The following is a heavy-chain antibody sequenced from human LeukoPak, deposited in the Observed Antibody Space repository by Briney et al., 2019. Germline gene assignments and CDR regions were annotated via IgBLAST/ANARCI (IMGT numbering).Heavy chain of an antibody. CDR3: ARGGLRYRLTYFDY. CDR1: GFTFSSYA. V-gene: IGHV3-30-3*01. D-gene: IGHD5/OR15-5a*01. Sequence: GGSLRLSCAAAGFTFSSYAMHWVRQAPGKGLEWVAVISYDGSNKYYAHSVKGRFTISRDNSKNTLYLQMNSLRAEDTAVYYCARGGLRYRLTYFDYWGQGTLVTVSS. CDR2: ISYDGSNK. J-gene: IGHJ4*02.